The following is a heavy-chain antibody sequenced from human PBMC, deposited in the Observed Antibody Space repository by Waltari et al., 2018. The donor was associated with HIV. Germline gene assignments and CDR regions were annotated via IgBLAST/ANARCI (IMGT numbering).Heavy chain of an antibody. Sequence: EVQLLESGGGLVQPGGSLRLSCAASGFTFSSYAMSWVRQAPGKGLEWVSAISGSGGSTNYADSVKGRFTISRDNSKNTLYLQMNSLRAEDTAVYYCAKDRYRSAAGSYYFDYWGQGTLVTVSS. D-gene: IGHD6-13*01. V-gene: IGHV3-23*01. CDR3: AKDRYRSAAGSYYFDY. CDR1: GFTFSSYA. J-gene: IGHJ4*02. CDR2: ISGSGGST.